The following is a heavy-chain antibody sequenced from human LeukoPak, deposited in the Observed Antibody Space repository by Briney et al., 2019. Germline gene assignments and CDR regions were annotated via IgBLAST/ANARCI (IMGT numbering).Heavy chain of an antibody. Sequence: PGGSLRLSCAASGFHFSYAWMSWVRQAPGKGLEWVSVIYSGGSTYYADSVKGRFTISRHNSKNTLYLQMNSLRAEDTAVYYCTRIRGQLDYWGQGTLVTVSS. CDR2: IYSGGST. CDR1: GFHFSYAW. J-gene: IGHJ4*02. V-gene: IGHV3-53*04. CDR3: TRIRGQLDY.